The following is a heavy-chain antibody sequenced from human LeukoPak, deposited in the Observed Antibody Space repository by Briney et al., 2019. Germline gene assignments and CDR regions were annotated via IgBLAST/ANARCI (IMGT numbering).Heavy chain of an antibody. CDR2: INHSGST. J-gene: IGHJ4*02. CDR1: GGSFSGYY. CDR3: ARGPPPYYYDSSGYFDY. D-gene: IGHD3-22*01. V-gene: IGHV4-34*01. Sequence: KSSETLSLTCAVYGGSFSGYYWSWIRQPPGKGLEWIGEINHSGSTNYNPSLKSRVTISVDTSKNQFSLKLSSVTAADTAVYYCARGPPPYYYDSSGYFDYWGQGTLVTVSS.